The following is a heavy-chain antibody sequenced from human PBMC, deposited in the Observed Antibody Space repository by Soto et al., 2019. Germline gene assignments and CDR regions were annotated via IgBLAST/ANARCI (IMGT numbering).Heavy chain of an antibody. J-gene: IGHJ4*02. CDR1: GDTLTGLS. Sequence: ASVKVSCKVSGDTLTGLSMHWVRQAPGKGLEWMGGYNPEDDKTIYAQKFQGRLIMTEDTSADTAYMELSSLRSEDTAIYFCAKVSVIIIPFDCWSQATLVTVSS. D-gene: IGHD2-21*01. V-gene: IGHV1-24*01. CDR2: YNPEDDKT. CDR3: AKVSVIIIPFDC.